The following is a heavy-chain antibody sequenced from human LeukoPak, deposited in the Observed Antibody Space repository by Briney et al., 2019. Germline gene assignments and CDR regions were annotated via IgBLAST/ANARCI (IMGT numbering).Heavy chain of an antibody. J-gene: IGHJ4*02. D-gene: IGHD6-13*01. Sequence: PGGSLRLSCAASGFTFSGCAMGWVRQAPGKGLEWVSVISGGGGSTYYADSVKGRFTISRDNSKNTLYLQMNSLRAEDTAVYYCAKGRYSSSRYPFDYWGQGTLVTVSS. V-gene: IGHV3-23*01. CDR3: AKGRYSSSRYPFDY. CDR2: ISGGGGST. CDR1: GFTFSGCA.